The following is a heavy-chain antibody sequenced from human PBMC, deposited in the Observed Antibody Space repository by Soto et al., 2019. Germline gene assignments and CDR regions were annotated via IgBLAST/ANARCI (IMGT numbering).Heavy chain of an antibody. CDR2: MWYDGSNE. V-gene: IGHV3-33*01. Sequence: LRLSCAASGFTFSSYGMHWVRQAPGQGLEWVAVMWYDGSNEYYADSVKGRFTISRDNSKSTLFLQMNSLRAEDTAVYYCARDGVTGTTSYFDYWGQGTLVTVSS. CDR1: GFTFSSYG. J-gene: IGHJ4*02. CDR3: ARDGVTGTTSYFDY. D-gene: IGHD1-7*01.